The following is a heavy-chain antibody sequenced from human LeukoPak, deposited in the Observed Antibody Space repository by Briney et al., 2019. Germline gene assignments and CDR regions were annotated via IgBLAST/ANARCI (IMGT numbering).Heavy chain of an antibody. J-gene: IGHJ4*02. Sequence: PSETLSLTRAVYGGTFSGYYWSWLRQPPGKGLEWIGEINHSGSTNYNPSLKSRVTISVDTSKNQFSLKLSSVTAADTAVYDCARAGGSYQIRNIDYWGQGTLVTVSS. CDR1: GGTFSGYY. D-gene: IGHD1-26*01. CDR2: INHSGST. CDR3: ARAGGSYQIRNIDY. V-gene: IGHV4-34*01.